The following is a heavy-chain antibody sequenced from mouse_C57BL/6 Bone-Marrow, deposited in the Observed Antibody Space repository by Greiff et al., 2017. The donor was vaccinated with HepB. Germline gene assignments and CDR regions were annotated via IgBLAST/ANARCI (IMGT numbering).Heavy chain of an antibody. CDR3: ARRGLPWAMDY. Sequence: EVKLMESGPGLVKPSQSLSLTCSVTGYSITSGYYWNWIRQFPGNKLEWMGYISYDGSNNYNPSLKNRISITRDTSKNQFFLKLNSVTTEDTATYYCARRGLPWAMDYWGQGTSVTVSS. J-gene: IGHJ4*01. V-gene: IGHV3-6*01. CDR2: ISYDGSN. D-gene: IGHD2-2*01. CDR1: GYSITSGYY.